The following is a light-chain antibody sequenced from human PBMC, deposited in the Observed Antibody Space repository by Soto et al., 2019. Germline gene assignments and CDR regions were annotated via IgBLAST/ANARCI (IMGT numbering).Light chain of an antibody. CDR1: QSVSSY. CDR3: QQRSNWSLT. V-gene: IGKV3-11*01. Sequence: EIVLTQSPATLSLSPGERATLSCRASQSVSSYLAWYKQKPGQAPRLLIYDASNRATGIPARFRGSGSGTDFTLTISSLEPEDFAVYYCQQRSNWSLTFGGGTKVEIK. J-gene: IGKJ4*01. CDR2: DAS.